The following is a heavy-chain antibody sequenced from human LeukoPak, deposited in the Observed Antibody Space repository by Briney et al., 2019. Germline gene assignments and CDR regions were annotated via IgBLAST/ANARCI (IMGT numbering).Heavy chain of an antibody. D-gene: IGHD2-2*01. V-gene: IGHV3-21*01. CDR2: ISSSSSYI. CDR3: ARGGRDLYCSGTSCYPVL. J-gene: IGHJ4*02. CDR1: GFTFSSYS. Sequence: GGSLRLSCVASGFTFSSYSMNWVRQAPGKGLEWVSSISSSSSYIYYADSVKGRFTISRDNAKNSLYLQMNSLRAEDTAVYYCARGGRDLYCSGTSCYPVLGGQGTLVTVSS.